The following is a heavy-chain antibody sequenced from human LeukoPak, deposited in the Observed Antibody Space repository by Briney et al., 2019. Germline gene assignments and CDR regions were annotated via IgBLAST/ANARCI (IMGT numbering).Heavy chain of an antibody. J-gene: IGHJ6*02. CDR2: ISGSGGST. CDR3: AKDQAPENPYYDFWSGYPTGYYYYGMDV. Sequence: GGSLRLSCAASGFTVSSNYMSWVRQAPGKGLEWVSAISGSGGSTYYADSVKGRFTISRDNSKNTLYLQMNSLRAEDTAVYYCAKDQAPENPYYDFWSGYPTGYYYYGMDVWGQGTTVTVSS. CDR1: GFTVSSNY. V-gene: IGHV3-23*01. D-gene: IGHD3-3*01.